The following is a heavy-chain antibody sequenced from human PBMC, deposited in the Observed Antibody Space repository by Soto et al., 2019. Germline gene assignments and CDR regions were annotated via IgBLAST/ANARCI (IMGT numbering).Heavy chain of an antibody. CDR3: ASFSSSWFYYYYGMDV. J-gene: IGHJ6*02. Sequence: ASVTVSRKASGYTFTSYGIRWVRQAPGQGLEWMGWISAYNGNTNYAQKLQGRVTMTTDTSTSTAYMELRSLRSDDTAVYYCASFSSSWFYYYYGMDVWGQGTTVTVSS. CDR1: GYTFTSYG. V-gene: IGHV1-18*01. CDR2: ISAYNGNT. D-gene: IGHD6-13*01.